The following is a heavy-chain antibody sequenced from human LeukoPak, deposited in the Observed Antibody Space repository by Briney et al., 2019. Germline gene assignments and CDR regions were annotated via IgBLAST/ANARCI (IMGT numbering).Heavy chain of an antibody. J-gene: IGHJ2*01. D-gene: IGHD6-13*01. Sequence: SETLSLTCTVSGGSIRRYYWSWIRQPPGKGLEWIGYIFYSGGANYNPSPKSRVTISVDTSKNQFSLKLTSVTAADTAVYYCARVYYSNSYDYWYFDLWGRGALVTVSS. CDR1: GGSIRRYY. CDR2: IFYSGGA. V-gene: IGHV4-59*01. CDR3: ARVYYSNSYDYWYFDL.